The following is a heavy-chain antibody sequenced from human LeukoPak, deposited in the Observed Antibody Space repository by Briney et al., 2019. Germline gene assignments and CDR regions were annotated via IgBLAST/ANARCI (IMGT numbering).Heavy chain of an antibody. V-gene: IGHV3-23*01. CDR2: ITDDEDT. D-gene: IGHD1-1*01. Sequence: GGSLRFSCVASGFPFRSYAMTWVRQTPGKGLESVSVITDDEDTYYADSVKGRFTISGDNSQNTVFLQMNSLRVEDTAVYYCAKVDHWSPENYFDSWGQGTLVTVSS. CDR1: GFPFRSYA. CDR3: AKVDHWSPENYFDS. J-gene: IGHJ4*02.